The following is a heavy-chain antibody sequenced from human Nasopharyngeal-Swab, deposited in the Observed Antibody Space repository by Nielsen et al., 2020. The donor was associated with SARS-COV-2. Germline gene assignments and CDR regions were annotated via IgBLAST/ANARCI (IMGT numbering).Heavy chain of an antibody. CDR3: ARAGGGYSGYVGY. D-gene: IGHD5-12*01. Sequence: GESLEISCAASGFTFRSYSMNWVRQAAGKGLEWVSYISSSSSTIYYADSVKGRFTISRDNAKNSLYLQMNSLRAEDTAVYYCARAGGGYSGYVGYWGQGTLVTVSS. J-gene: IGHJ4*02. CDR1: GFTFRSYS. CDR2: ISSSSSTI. V-gene: IGHV3-48*04.